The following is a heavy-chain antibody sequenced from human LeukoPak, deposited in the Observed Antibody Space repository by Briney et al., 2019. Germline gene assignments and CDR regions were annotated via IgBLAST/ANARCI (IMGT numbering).Heavy chain of an antibody. V-gene: IGHV4-34*01. J-gene: IGHJ4*02. Sequence: SETLSLTCAVYGGSFSGYYWSWIRQPPGKGLEWIGEIDHSGSTNYNPSLKSRVTISVDTSKNQFSLKLSSVTAADTAVYYCARRYYDSSGYFSYWGQGTLVTVSS. CDR3: ARRYYDSSGYFSY. D-gene: IGHD3-22*01. CDR1: GGSFSGYY. CDR2: IDHSGST.